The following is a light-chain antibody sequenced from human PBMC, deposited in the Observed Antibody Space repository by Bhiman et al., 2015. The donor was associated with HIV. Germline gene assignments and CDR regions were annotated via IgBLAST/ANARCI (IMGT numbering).Light chain of an antibody. Sequence: QLVLTQPPSVSGAPGQRVTISCTGSSSNIGAGYDVHWYQQLPGTAPKLLIYGNSNRPSGVPERFSGSRSGTSASLAIAGLQAEDEADYYCQSYDSSLSAWVFGGGTKLTVL. CDR1: SSNIGAGYD. CDR3: QSYDSSLSAWV. V-gene: IGLV1-40*01. CDR2: GNS. J-gene: IGLJ3*02.